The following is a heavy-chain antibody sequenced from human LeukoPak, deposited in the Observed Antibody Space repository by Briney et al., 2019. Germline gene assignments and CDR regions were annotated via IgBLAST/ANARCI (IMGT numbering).Heavy chain of an antibody. Sequence: SGGSLRLSCAASGFTFSDHYMDWVRQAPGSGLEWVGRSRNKANSYTTEYAASVKGRFTISRDDSQNSVYLQMNSLKTEDTAVYYCARRAISGTGSDYWGQGTLVTVSS. CDR3: ARRAISGTGSDY. D-gene: IGHD3-10*01. CDR2: SRNKANSYTT. V-gene: IGHV3-72*01. J-gene: IGHJ4*02. CDR1: GFTFSDHY.